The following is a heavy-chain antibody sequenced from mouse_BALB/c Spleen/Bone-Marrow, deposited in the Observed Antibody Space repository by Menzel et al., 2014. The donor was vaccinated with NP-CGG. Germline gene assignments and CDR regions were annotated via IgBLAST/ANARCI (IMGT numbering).Heavy chain of an antibody. CDR3: XXXRXXXMDY. J-gene: IGHJ4*01. CDR2: INPFIGAT. Sequence: VQLKQSGPELVKPGASVKISCKASGYSFTGYYMHWVKQSHVKSLXWIGRINPFIGATSYSQNFKDKASLTVDKSSSTAYMELHSLTFEDSXXXXXXXXRXXXMDYWGXGTSVTVSS. V-gene: IGHV1S30*01. CDR1: GYSFTGYY.